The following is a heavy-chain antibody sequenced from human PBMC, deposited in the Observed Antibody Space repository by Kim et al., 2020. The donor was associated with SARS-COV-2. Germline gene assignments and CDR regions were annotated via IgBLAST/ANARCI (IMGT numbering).Heavy chain of an antibody. V-gene: IGHV1-69*13. Sequence: SVKVSCKASGGTFSSYAISWVRQAPGQGLEWMGGIIPIFGTANYAQKFQGRVTITADESTSTAYMELSSLRSEDTAVYYCASEELDYDYVWGSYHHGWFYPCGQGTLVTVSS. J-gene: IGHJ5*02. CDR2: IIPIFGTA. D-gene: IGHD3-16*02. CDR1: GGTFSSYA. CDR3: ASEELDYDYVWGSYHHGWFYP.